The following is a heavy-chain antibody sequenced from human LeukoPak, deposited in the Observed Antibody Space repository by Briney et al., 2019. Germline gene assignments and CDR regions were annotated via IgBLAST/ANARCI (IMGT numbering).Heavy chain of an antibody. Sequence: ASVKVFCKASGYTFTSYDINWVRQATGQGLEWMGEMNPNSGNTGYVQKFQGRVTMTRTTSISTAYMELSSLRSEDTAVYYCARTWYYDFWSGYLNYYYYMDVWGKGTRVTVSS. V-gene: IGHV1-8*01. CDR3: ARTWYYDFWSGYLNYYYYMDV. CDR1: GYTFTSYD. J-gene: IGHJ6*03. D-gene: IGHD3-3*01. CDR2: MNPNSGNT.